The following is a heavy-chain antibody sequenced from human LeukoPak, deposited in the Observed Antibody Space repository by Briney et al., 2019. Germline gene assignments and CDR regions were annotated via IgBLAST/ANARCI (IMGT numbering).Heavy chain of an antibody. V-gene: IGHV4-59*01. J-gene: IGHJ4*02. CDR2: IYYSGST. CDR1: GGSISSYY. Sequence: PSETLSLTCTVSGGSISSYYWSWIRQPPGKGLEWIGYIYYSGSTNYNPSLKSRVTISVDTSKNQFSLKLSSVTAADTAVYYCARADLRWELLPFDYWGQGTPVTVSS. D-gene: IGHD1-26*01. CDR3: ARADLRWELLPFDY.